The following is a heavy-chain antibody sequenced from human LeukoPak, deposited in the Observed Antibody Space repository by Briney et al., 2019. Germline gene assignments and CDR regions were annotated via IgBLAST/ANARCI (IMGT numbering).Heavy chain of an antibody. Sequence: SETLSLTCTVSGGSISSYYWSWIRQPPGKGLEWIGSIYYSGSTYYNPSLKSRVTISVDTSKNQFSLKLSSVTAADTAVYYCARDSSSWYDLDYWGQGTLVTVSS. D-gene: IGHD6-13*01. CDR3: ARDSSSWYDLDY. V-gene: IGHV4-59*12. J-gene: IGHJ4*02. CDR1: GGSISSYY. CDR2: IYYSGST.